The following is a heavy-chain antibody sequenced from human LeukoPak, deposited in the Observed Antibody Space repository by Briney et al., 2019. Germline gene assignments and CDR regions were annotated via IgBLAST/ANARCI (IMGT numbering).Heavy chain of an antibody. D-gene: IGHD5-18*01. CDR1: GGTFSSYA. J-gene: IGHJ4*02. Sequence: ASVKVSCKASGGTFSSYAISWVRQAPGQGLEWMGGIIPFFGTANYAQKFQGRVTITADESTRTAYMELSSLRPEDTAVYYCARGGTKQLWSASDYWGQGTLVTVSS. V-gene: IGHV1-69*01. CDR2: IIPFFGTA. CDR3: ARGGTKQLWSASDY.